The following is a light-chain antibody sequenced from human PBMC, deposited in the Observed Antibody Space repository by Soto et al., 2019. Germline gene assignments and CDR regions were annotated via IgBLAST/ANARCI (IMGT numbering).Light chain of an antibody. CDR3: QQDYNSLT. Sequence: EIVMTQSPATLSLSPGERATLSCRASQSVSSSYLSWYQQKPGQAPRLLIYGASTRATGIPARFSGSGSGTDFLITIRSLQHEDCTVSYCQQDYNSLTFGGGTKVEIK. CDR1: QSVSSSY. J-gene: IGKJ4*01. CDR2: GAS. V-gene: IGKV3D-7*01.